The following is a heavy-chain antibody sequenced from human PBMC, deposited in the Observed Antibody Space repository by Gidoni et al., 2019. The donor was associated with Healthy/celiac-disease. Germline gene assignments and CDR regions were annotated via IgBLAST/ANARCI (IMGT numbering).Heavy chain of an antibody. J-gene: IGHJ4*02. CDR1: GFTFSSYG. D-gene: IGHD2-15*01. V-gene: IGHV3-30*18. Sequence: QVQLVESGGGVVQPGRSLRLSCAASGFTFSSYGMPWVRQAPGKGLEWVAVISYDGSNKYYADSVKGRFTISRDNSKNTLYLQMSSLRAEDTAVYYCAKAHSPVYCSGGSCYSGYFDYWGQGTLVTVSS. CDR3: AKAHSPVYCSGGSCYSGYFDY. CDR2: ISYDGSNK.